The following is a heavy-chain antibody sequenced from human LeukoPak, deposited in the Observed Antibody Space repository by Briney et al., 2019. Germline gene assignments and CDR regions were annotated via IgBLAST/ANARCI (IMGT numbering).Heavy chain of an antibody. CDR2: IIPIFGTA. V-gene: IGHV1-69*13. D-gene: IGHD4-17*01. CDR1: VGTFRNYS. CDR3: ARGRDMTTVTHFDY. J-gene: IGHJ4*02. Sequence: SVTVSRMASVGTFRNYSISWVRPAPAQGLEWMGGIIPIFGTANYAQKFQGRVTIPADESTSTAYMELSSLRSEDTAVYYCARGRDMTTVTHFDYWGQGTLVTVSS.